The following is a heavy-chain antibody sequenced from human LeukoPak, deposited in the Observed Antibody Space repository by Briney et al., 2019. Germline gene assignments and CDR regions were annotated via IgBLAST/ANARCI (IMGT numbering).Heavy chain of an antibody. V-gene: IGHV1-69*04. CDR2: IIPILGIA. CDR1: GGTFSSYA. J-gene: IGHJ4*02. CDR3: ASHVVPAAIIYFDY. D-gene: IGHD2-2*01. Sequence: GASVKVSCKASGGTFSSYAISWVRQAPGQGLEWMGRIIPILGIANYAQKFQGRVTITADKSTSTAYMELSSLRSEDTAVYYCASHVVPAAIIYFDYWGQGTLVTVSS.